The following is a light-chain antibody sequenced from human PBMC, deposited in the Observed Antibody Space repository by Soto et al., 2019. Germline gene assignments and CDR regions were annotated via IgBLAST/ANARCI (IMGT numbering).Light chain of an antibody. CDR1: QSVSSY. Sequence: ECVLMQSPGTLSLSPGERSTLSCMASQSVSSYLAWYQQKPGQAPRLLIYDASNRATGIPARFSGSGSGTDFTLTISSLETEDFAVYYCQQRSKWPITFGQGTRLEI. CDR2: DAS. CDR3: QQRSKWPIT. V-gene: IGKV3-11*01. J-gene: IGKJ5*01.